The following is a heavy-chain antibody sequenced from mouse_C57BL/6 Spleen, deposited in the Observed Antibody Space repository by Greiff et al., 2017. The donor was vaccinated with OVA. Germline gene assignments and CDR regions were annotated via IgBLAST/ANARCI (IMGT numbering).Heavy chain of an antibody. J-gene: IGHJ3*01. CDR2: ISDGGSYT. V-gene: IGHV5-4*01. CDR1: GFTFSSYA. CDR3: ARDQAYYYGSSPFAY. D-gene: IGHD1-1*01. Sequence: EVKLVESGGGLVKPGGSLKLSCAASGFTFSSYAMSWVRQTPEKRLEWVATISDGGSYTYYPDNVKGRFTISRDNAKNNLYLQMSHLKSEDTAMYYCARDQAYYYGSSPFAYWGQGTLVTVSA.